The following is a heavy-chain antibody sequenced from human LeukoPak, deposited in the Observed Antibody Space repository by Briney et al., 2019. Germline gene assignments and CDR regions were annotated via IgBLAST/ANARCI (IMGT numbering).Heavy chain of an antibody. D-gene: IGHD1-26*01. CDR3: AKVVRYSGSPGQNDAFDI. V-gene: IGHV3-30*02. CDR1: GFTFSSYG. CDR2: IRYDGSNK. J-gene: IGHJ3*02. Sequence: GGSLRLSCAASGFTFSSYGMHWVRQAPGKGLEWVAFIRYDGSNKYYADSVKGRFTISRGNSKNTLYLQMNSLRAEDTAVYYCAKVVRYSGSPGQNDAFDIWGQGTMVTVSS.